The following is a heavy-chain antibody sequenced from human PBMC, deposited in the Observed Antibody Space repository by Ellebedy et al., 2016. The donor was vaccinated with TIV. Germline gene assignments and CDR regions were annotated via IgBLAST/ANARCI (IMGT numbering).Heavy chain of an antibody. Sequence: GESLKISCVASGCTFDSYAMHWVRQAPGKGLEWVAVISHDSSSEYYADSVKGRFPISRDNSMTTLYLEMNSLRAEDTAVYYCARDLDKSSCWYGGAAYWGQGTLVSVSS. D-gene: IGHD6-19*01. CDR1: GCTFDSYA. CDR2: ISHDSSSE. CDR3: ARDLDKSSCWYGGAAY. J-gene: IGHJ4*02. V-gene: IGHV3-30-3*01.